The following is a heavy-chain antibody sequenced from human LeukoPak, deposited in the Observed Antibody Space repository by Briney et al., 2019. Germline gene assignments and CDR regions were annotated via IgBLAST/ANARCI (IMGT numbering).Heavy chain of an antibody. CDR2: IYYSGST. CDR1: GGSISSYY. Sequence: SETLSLTCTVSGGSISSYYWSWIRQPPGKGLEWIGYIYYSGSTNYNPSLKSRVTISVDSSKNQFSLKLTSVTAADTAVYYCARAFYYDSSRFYQYFDFWGRGNLVTVSS. V-gene: IGHV4-59*01. D-gene: IGHD3-22*01. J-gene: IGHJ4*02. CDR3: ARAFYYDSSRFYQYFDF.